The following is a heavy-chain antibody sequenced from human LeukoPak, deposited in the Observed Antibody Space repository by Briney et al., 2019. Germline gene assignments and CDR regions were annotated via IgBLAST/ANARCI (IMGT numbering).Heavy chain of an antibody. V-gene: IGHV1-18*01. CDR3: ARVPSFQTLDY. J-gene: IGHJ4*02. CDR1: GYTFISYG. CDR2: ISPYSGDT. Sequence: ASVKVSCKASGYTFISYGLSWVRQAPGQGLEWMGWISPYSGDTKYAQKVQGRLTMTTDTSTSTAYLELRSLVSDDTAVYYCARVPSFQTLDYWGQGTLVTVSS.